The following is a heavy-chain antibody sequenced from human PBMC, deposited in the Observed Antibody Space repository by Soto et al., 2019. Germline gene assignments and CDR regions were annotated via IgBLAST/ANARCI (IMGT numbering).Heavy chain of an antibody. CDR3: ARGRTLLSSTNYYYYYGMDV. Sequence: SATLSLTCAVYDRSFIGYYWSWIRQPPGKGLGWIGEINHSGSTNYNPSLKSRVTISVDTSKNQFSLKLSSVTAADTAVYYCARGRTLLSSTNYYYYYGMDVWGQGTTVNVSS. J-gene: IGHJ6*02. CDR2: INHSGST. D-gene: IGHD1-26*01. CDR1: DRSFIGYY. V-gene: IGHV4-34*01.